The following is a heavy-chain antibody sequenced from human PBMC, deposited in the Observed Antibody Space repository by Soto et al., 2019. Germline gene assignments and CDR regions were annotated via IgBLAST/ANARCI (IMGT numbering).Heavy chain of an antibody. D-gene: IGHD3-22*01. V-gene: IGHV1-46*01. CDR3: AVCGRNTPPYHYTGLDV. Sequence: QDQLVQSGAEVKKPGASVKVSCEASGYIFTNYWISWVRLAPGQGLEWMGIIDPSRGSTTYAPKFQGRITMTRDTAAYTAYMGMSSLRSEDTAVYYCAVCGRNTPPYHYTGLDVWGQGTTVIVSS. CDR2: IDPSRGST. CDR1: GYIFTNYW. J-gene: IGHJ6*02.